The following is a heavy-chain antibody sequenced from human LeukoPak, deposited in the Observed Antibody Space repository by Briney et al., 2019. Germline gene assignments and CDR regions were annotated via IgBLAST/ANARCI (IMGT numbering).Heavy chain of an antibody. CDR3: ARVGTMNYYYYMDV. CDR1: GFTFSSYS. CDR2: TRTSGSTI. D-gene: IGHD7-27*01. V-gene: IGHV3-48*04. Sequence: GGSLRLSCAAPGFTFSSYSMNWVRQAPGKGLEWVSHTRTSGSTIYYADSVKGRFTISRDNAKNSLYLQMNSLRAEDTAVYYCARVGTMNYYYYMDVWGKGPRSPSP. J-gene: IGHJ6*03.